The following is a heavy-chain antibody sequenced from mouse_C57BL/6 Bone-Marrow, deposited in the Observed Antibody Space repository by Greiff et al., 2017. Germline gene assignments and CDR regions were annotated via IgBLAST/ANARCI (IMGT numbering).Heavy chain of an antibody. CDR2: ISDGGSYT. Sequence: EVKLVESGGGLVKPGGSLKLSCAASGFTFSSYAMSWVRQTPEKRLEWVATISDGGSYTYYPDNVKGRFTISRDNAKNNLYLQMSHLKSEDTAMYYCAREPDYYGSSFDYWGQGTTLTVSS. D-gene: IGHD1-1*01. V-gene: IGHV5-4*01. CDR3: AREPDYYGSSFDY. J-gene: IGHJ2*01. CDR1: GFTFSSYA.